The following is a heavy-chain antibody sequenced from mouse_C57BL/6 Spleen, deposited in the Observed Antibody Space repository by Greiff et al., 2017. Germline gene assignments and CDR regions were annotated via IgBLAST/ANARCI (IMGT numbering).Heavy chain of an antibody. D-gene: IGHD4-1*02. CDR3: ARSAQLGIYVDY. CDR1: GYTFTDHT. V-gene: IGHV1-78*01. J-gene: IGHJ2*01. CDR2: IYPRDGST. Sequence: VKLLESDAELVKPGASVKISCKVSGYTFTDHTIHWMKQRPEQGLEWIGYIYPRDGSTKYNEKFKGKATLTADKSSSTAYMQLNSLTSEDSAVYFGARSAQLGIYVDYWGQGTTLTVSS.